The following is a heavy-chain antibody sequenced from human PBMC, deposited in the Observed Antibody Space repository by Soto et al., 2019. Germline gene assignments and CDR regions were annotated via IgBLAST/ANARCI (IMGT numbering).Heavy chain of an antibody. Sequence: PGGSLRLSCAASGFTFSDYYMSWIRQAPGKGLEWVSYISSSGSTIYYADSVKGRFTISRDNAKNSLYLQMNSLRAEDTAVYYCARDSNWNTPYYYYYGMDVWGQRTTVTVSS. V-gene: IGHV3-11*01. CDR3: ARDSNWNTPYYYYYGMDV. CDR2: ISSSGSTI. D-gene: IGHD1-1*01. J-gene: IGHJ6*02. CDR1: GFTFSDYY.